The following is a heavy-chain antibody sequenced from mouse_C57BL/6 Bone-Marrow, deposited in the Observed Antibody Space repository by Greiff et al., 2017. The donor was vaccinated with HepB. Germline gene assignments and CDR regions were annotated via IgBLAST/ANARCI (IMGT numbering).Heavy chain of an antibody. D-gene: IGHD1-1*01. V-gene: IGHV1-81*01. CDR2: IYPRSGNT. J-gene: IGHJ2*01. CDR3: ARPDYYGSSYDYFDY. Sequence: QVQLKQSGAELARPGASVKLSCKASGYTFTSYGISWVKQRTGQGLEWIGEIYPRSGNTYYNETFKGQATLTADTSSSTSYMELRSLTSEDSAVYFCARPDYYGSSYDYFDYWGQGTTLTVSS. CDR1: GYTFTSYG.